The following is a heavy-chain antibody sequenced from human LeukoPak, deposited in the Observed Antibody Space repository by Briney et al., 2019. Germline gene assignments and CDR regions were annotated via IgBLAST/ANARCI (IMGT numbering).Heavy chain of an antibody. Sequence: GGSLRLSCAASGFTFSSYAMSWVRQAPGEGLEWASLLSGSGGSTYYADSVKGRFTISRDNSKNTLYLQMNSLRAEDTAVYYCAKAWLEQGGMFDYWGQGTPVTVSS. V-gene: IGHV3-23*01. CDR2: LSGSGGST. CDR3: AKAWLEQGGMFDY. J-gene: IGHJ4*02. D-gene: IGHD1/OR15-1a*01. CDR1: GFTFSSYA.